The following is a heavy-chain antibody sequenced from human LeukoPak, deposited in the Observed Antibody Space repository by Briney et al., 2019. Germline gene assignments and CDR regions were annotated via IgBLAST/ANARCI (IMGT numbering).Heavy chain of an antibody. CDR3: ARDLSGYYDYVWGSYRYAFDI. CDR2: IYYSGST. D-gene: IGHD3-16*02. V-gene: IGHV4-39*02. J-gene: IGHJ3*02. CDR1: GGSISSSSYY. Sequence: SETLSLTCTVSGGSISSSSYYWGWIRQPPGKGLEWIGSIYYSGSTYYNPSLKSRVTISVDTSKNQFSLKLSSVTAADTAVYYCARDLSGYYDYVWGSYRYAFDIWGQGTMVTVSS.